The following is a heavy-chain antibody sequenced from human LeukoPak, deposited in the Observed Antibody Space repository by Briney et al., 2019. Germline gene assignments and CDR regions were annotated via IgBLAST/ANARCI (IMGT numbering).Heavy chain of an antibody. Sequence: GGSLRLSCAASRFTFSSYAMHWVRQAPGKGLEWVAVISYDGSNKYYADSVKGRFTISRDNSKNTLYLQMNSLRAEDTAVYYCARVPTGYYDFWSLDYWGQGTLVTVSS. D-gene: IGHD3-3*01. CDR2: ISYDGSNK. CDR3: ARVPTGYYDFWSLDY. CDR1: RFTFSSYA. J-gene: IGHJ4*02. V-gene: IGHV3-30-3*01.